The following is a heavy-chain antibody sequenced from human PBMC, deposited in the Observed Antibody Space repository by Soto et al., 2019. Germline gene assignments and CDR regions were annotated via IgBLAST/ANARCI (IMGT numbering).Heavy chain of an antibody. V-gene: IGHV1-69*13. J-gene: IGHJ5*02. D-gene: IGHD6-13*01. Sequence: WASVKVSCKASGGTFSSYAISWVRQAPGQGLEWMGGIIPIFGTANYAQKFQGRVTITADESTSTAYMELSSLRSEDTAVYYCARGIAAALTGGFDPWGQGTLVTGSS. CDR1: GGTFSSYA. CDR2: IIPIFGTA. CDR3: ARGIAAALTGGFDP.